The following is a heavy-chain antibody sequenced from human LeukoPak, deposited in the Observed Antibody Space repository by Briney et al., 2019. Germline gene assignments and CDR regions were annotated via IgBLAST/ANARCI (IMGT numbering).Heavy chain of an antibody. CDR1: GGSFSGYY. V-gene: IGHV4-59*01. Sequence: PSETLSLTCAVYGGSFSGYYWSWIRQPPGKGLEWIGYIYYSGSTNYNPSLKSRVTISVDTSKNQFSLKLSSVTAADTAVYYCARDISYCSSTSCYYYYGMDVWGQGTTVTVSS. D-gene: IGHD2-2*01. CDR3: ARDISYCSSTSCYYYYGMDV. CDR2: IYYSGST. J-gene: IGHJ6*02.